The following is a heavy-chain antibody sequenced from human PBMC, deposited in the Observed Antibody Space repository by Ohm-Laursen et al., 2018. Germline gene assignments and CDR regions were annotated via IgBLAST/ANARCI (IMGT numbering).Heavy chain of an antibody. Sequence: ASVKVSCKASGYTFTGYYMHWVRQAPGQGLEWMGWINPNSGGTNYAQKFQGRVTMTRDTSISTAYMELSRLRSDDTAVYYCARTMVLRFLEWLARNVIAFDIWGQGTMVTVSS. D-gene: IGHD3-3*01. V-gene: IGHV1-2*02. CDR2: INPNSGGT. CDR3: ARTMVLRFLEWLARNVIAFDI. J-gene: IGHJ3*02. CDR1: GYTFTGYY.